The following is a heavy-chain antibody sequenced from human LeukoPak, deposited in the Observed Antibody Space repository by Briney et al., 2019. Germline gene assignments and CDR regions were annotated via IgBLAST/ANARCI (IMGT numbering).Heavy chain of an antibody. V-gene: IGHV4-30-4*01. Sequence: PSETLSLTCTVSGGSISSGGYYWSWIRQPPGKGLEWIGYIYDNGNTYYNPSLESRLTISVDTSKNQFSLELNSVTAADTAVYYCARETNFGSGSLDYWGQGTLVTVSS. CDR2: IYDNGNT. J-gene: IGHJ4*02. D-gene: IGHD3-10*01. CDR1: GGSISSGGYY. CDR3: ARETNFGSGSLDY.